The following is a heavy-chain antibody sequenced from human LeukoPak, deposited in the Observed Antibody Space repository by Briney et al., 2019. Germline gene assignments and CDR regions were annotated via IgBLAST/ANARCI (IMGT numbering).Heavy chain of an antibody. CDR3: ASNTIFGDYFDY. CDR2: IKQDGSEK. D-gene: IGHD3-3*01. J-gene: IGHJ4*02. CDR1: GFTFSSYW. V-gene: IGHV3-7*01. Sequence: GGSLRLSCAASGFTFSSYWMSWVRQAPGKGLEWVAKIKQDGSEKYYVDSVKGRFTISRDNAKNSLYLQMNSLRAEDTAVYYCASNTIFGDYFDYWGQGTLVTVSS.